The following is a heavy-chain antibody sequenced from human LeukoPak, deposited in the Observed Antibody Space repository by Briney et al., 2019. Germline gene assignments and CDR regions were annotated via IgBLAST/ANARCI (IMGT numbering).Heavy chain of an antibody. V-gene: IGHV3-20*04. J-gene: IGHJ4*02. CDR2: INWNGGST. CDR1: GFTFDDYG. Sequence: GGSLRLSCAASGFTFDDYGMSWARQAPGKGLEWVSGINWNGGSTGYADSVKGRFTISRDNAKNSLYLQMNSLRAEDTALYYCARDRVVVVTASFDYWGQGTLVTVSS. CDR3: ARDRVVVVTASFDY. D-gene: IGHD2-21*02.